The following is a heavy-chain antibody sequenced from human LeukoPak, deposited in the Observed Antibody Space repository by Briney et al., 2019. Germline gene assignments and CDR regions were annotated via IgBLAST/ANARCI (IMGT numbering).Heavy chain of an antibody. CDR3: ARQEYCSGGSCYTWFDP. CDR2: IYPGDSDI. CDR1: GYNITSYW. Sequence: GESLKISCKGSGYNITSYWIGWVRQMPGKGLEWMGIIYPGDSDIRYSPSFQGQVTISADKSISTAYLQWSSLKASDTAMYYCARQEYCSGGSCYTWFDPWGQGTLVTVSS. D-gene: IGHD2-15*01. V-gene: IGHV5-51*01. J-gene: IGHJ5*02.